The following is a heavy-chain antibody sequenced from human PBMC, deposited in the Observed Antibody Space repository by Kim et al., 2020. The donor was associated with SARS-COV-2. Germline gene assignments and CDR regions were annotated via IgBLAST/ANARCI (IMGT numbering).Heavy chain of an antibody. CDR1: GGSISSSSYY. Sequence: SETLSLTCTVSGGSISSSSYYWGWIRQPPGKGLEWIGSIYYSGSTYYNPSLKSRVTISVDTSKNQFSLKLSSVTAADTAVYYCARIGSSPKTFDYWGQGTLVTVSS. CDR2: IYYSGST. D-gene: IGHD3-16*01. CDR3: ARIGSSPKTFDY. V-gene: IGHV4-39*01. J-gene: IGHJ4*02.